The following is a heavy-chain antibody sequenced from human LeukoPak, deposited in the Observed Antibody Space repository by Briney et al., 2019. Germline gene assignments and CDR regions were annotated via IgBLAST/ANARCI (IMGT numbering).Heavy chain of an antibody. Sequence: SETLSLTCTVSGYSISSGYYWGWIRQPPGRGLEWSGSIYHSGSTYYNPSLKSRVTISVDTSKNQFSLKLSSVTAADTAVYYCARRPRGEVRGAPTYFDYWGQGTLVTVSS. CDR1: GYSISSGYY. D-gene: IGHD3-10*01. CDR3: ARRPRGEVRGAPTYFDY. V-gene: IGHV4-38-2*02. J-gene: IGHJ4*02. CDR2: IYHSGST.